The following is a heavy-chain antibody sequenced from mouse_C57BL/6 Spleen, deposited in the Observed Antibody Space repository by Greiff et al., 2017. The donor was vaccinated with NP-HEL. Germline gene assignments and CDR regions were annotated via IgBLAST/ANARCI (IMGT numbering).Heavy chain of an antibody. CDR3: ARGGDCYGSSYVGAY. V-gene: IGHV1-19*01. CDR2: INPYNGGT. CDR1: GYTFTDYY. D-gene: IGHD1-1*01. Sequence: EVQLQQSGPVLVKPGASVKMSCKASGYTFTDYYMNWVKQSHGKSLEWIGVINPYNGGTSYNQKFKGKATLTVDKSSSSAYMELNSLTSEDSAVYYCARGGDCYGSSYVGAYWGQGTLVTVSA. J-gene: IGHJ3*01.